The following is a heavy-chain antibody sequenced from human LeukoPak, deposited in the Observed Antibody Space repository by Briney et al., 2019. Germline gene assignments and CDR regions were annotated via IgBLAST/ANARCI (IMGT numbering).Heavy chain of an antibody. Sequence: PSETLSLTCTVSGGSVSSYYWSWIRQPPGGGLEWIAYIHNSGSTNYNPSLKSRATIAVDTSKNQFSLKLSSVTAADTAMYYCVRDWEGFNFDIWGQGTVVTVSS. D-gene: IGHD1-26*01. CDR3: VRDWEGFNFDI. J-gene: IGHJ3*02. V-gene: IGHV4-59*02. CDR1: GGSVSSYY. CDR2: IHNSGST.